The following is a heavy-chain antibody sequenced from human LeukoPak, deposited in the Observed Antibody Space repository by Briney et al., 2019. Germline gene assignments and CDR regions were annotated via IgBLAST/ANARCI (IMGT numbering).Heavy chain of an antibody. V-gene: IGHV3-30*18. J-gene: IGHJ4*02. D-gene: IGHD4-11*01. CDR3: AKELQVWLPDY. Sequence: GGSLRLSCAASGFTFSSYGMHWVRQAPGKGLEWVAVISSDGSNKYYADSVKGRFTISRDNSKNTLYLQMNSLRAEDTAVYYCAKELQVWLPDYWGQGTLVTVSS. CDR1: GFTFSSYG. CDR2: ISSDGSNK.